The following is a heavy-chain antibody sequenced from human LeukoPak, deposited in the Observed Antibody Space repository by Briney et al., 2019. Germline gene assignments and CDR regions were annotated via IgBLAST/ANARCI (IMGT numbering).Heavy chain of an antibody. CDR1: GFTFSSYA. D-gene: IGHD3-22*01. V-gene: IGHV3-23*01. Sequence: GGSLRLSCAASGFTFSSYAMSWVRQAPGKGREWVSAISGSGGSTYYADSVKGRFTISRDNSKNTLYLQMNSLRAEDTAVYYCAKGRYYDSSGYYDWGQGTLVTVSS. J-gene: IGHJ1*01. CDR3: AKGRYYDSSGYYD. CDR2: ISGSGGST.